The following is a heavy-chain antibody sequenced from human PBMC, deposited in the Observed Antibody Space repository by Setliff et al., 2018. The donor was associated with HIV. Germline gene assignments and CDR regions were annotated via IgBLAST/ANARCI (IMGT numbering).Heavy chain of an antibody. CDR3: ARDRHSSGLGSYGP. CDR2: IDSSGTT. Sequence: TLSLTCTISGGSFGVYRWSWIRQSAGRGLEWIGRIDSSGTTDYKPSLKGRVAISVDTSRNQFSLRVTSVTAADTAVYFCARDRHSSGLGSYGPWGPGILVTVS. D-gene: IGHD3-10*01. J-gene: IGHJ5*02. V-gene: IGHV4-4*07. CDR1: GGSFGVYR.